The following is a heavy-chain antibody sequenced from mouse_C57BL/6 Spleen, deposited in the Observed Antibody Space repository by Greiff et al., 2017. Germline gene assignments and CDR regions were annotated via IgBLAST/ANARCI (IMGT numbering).Heavy chain of an antibody. CDR3: ARLTGSSQYYYAMDY. D-gene: IGHD1-1*01. CDR2: ISNLAYSI. J-gene: IGHJ4*01. V-gene: IGHV5-15*01. CDR1: GFTFSDYG. Sequence: EVKLQESGGGLVQPGGSLKLSCAASGFTFSDYGMAWVRQAPRKGPEWVAFISNLAYSIYYADTVTGRFTISRENAKNTLYLEMSSLRSEDTAMYDCARLTGSSQYYYAMDYWGQGTSVTVSS.